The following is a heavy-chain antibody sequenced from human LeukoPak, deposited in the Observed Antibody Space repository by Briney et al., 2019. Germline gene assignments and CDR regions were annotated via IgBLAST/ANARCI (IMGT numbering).Heavy chain of an antibody. CDR2: ISSTSTYI. CDR3: ARDDTDGSGSYYIDY. CDR1: GFTFSSYA. J-gene: IGHJ4*02. D-gene: IGHD3-10*01. V-gene: IGHV3-21*01. Sequence: GGSLRLSCAASGFTFSSYAMSWVRQAPGKGLEWVSSISSTSTYINYADSVKGRFTISRDNAKKPLSLQMNSLRAEDTAVYSCARDDTDGSGSYYIDYWGQGTLVTVSS.